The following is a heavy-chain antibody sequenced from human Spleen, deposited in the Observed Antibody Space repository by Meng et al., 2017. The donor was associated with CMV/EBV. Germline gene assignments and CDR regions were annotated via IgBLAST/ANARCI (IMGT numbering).Heavy chain of an antibody. CDR2: IYHSGST. D-gene: IGHD2-2*01. V-gene: IGHV4-4*02. CDR1: GGSISSSNW. Sequence: GGSISSSNWWSWVRQPPGKGLEWIGEIYHSGSTNYNPSLKSRVTISVDKSKNQFSLKLSSVTAADTAVYYCARVARYCSSTSCYPGFDYWGQGTLVT. J-gene: IGHJ4*02. CDR3: ARVARYCSSTSCYPGFDY.